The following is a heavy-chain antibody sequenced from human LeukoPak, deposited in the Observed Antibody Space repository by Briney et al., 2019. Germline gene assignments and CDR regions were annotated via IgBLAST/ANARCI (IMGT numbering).Heavy chain of an antibody. CDR2: IYTSGST. CDR1: GGSISSYY. Sequence: NPSETLSLTCTVSGGSISSYYWSWIRQPAGKGLEWIGRIYTSGSTNYNPSLKSRVTMSVDTSKNQFSLKLSSVTAADTAVYYCARDYCSSTSCPSGFDYWGQGTLVTVSS. V-gene: IGHV4-4*07. CDR3: ARDYCSSTSCPSGFDY. J-gene: IGHJ4*02. D-gene: IGHD2-2*01.